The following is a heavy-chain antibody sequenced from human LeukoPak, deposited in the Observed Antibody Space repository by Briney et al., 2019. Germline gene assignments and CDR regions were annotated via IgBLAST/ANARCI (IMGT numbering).Heavy chain of an antibody. Sequence: GASVKVSCKTSGYTFTSYGISWVRQAPGQGLEWMGWISAYNGNTNYAQKLQGRVTMTTDTSTSTSYMELRSLRSDDTAVYYCARDRLSVLLWFGESKQRAFDIWGQGTMVTVSS. D-gene: IGHD3-10*01. CDR3: ARDRLSVLLWFGESKQRAFDI. V-gene: IGHV1-18*01. CDR1: GYTFTSYG. CDR2: ISAYNGNT. J-gene: IGHJ3*02.